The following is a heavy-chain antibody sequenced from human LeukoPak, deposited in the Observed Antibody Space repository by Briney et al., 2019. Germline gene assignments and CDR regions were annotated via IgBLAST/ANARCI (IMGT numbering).Heavy chain of an antibody. D-gene: IGHD3-22*01. CDR2: ISSSSSYI. V-gene: IGHV3-21*01. CDR3: ERAGRTKIVVVSSAFDI. Sequence: GGSLRLSCAASGFTFSSYSMNWVRQAPGKGLEWVSSISSSSSYIDYADSVKGRFAISRDNAKNSLYLQMNSLRAEDTAVYYCERAGRTKIVVVSSAFDIWGQGTMVTVSS. J-gene: IGHJ3*02. CDR1: GFTFSSYS.